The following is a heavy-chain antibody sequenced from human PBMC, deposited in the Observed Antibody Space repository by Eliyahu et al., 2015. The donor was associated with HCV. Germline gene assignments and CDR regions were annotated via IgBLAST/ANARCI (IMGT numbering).Heavy chain of an antibody. CDR1: GGSFNSYNYX. Sequence: QLQLQESGPGLVKPSETLXLTCXVSGGSFNSYNYXXGWVRQPPGKGLEWIGTIYYSGTTYYNPSLKSRVTISVDTSKNQFSLRLNSVTAADTAVYYCARHRNTMRHAFDIWGQGTMVTVSS. J-gene: IGHJ3*02. V-gene: IGHV4-39*01. CDR2: IYYSGTT. CDR3: ARHRNTMRHAFDI. D-gene: IGHD3-10*01.